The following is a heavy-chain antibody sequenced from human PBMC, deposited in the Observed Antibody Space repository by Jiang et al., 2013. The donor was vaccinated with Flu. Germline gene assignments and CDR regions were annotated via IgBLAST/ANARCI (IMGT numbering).Heavy chain of an antibody. CDR3: ARTYSGSNWYVPRGPFDH. J-gene: IGHJ4*02. D-gene: IGHD6-13*01. Sequence: GPGLVKSSDTLSLTCTVSGGSTSNSDHYWAWIRQPPGKGLEWIGSIYYNGRTYYNPSLKSRVSMSVDTSKDQFSLRLNSVTAADTGVFYCARTYSGSNWYVPRGPFDHWGQGTLVTVSS. CDR2: IYYNGRT. V-gene: IGHV4-39*01. CDR1: GGSTSNSDHY.